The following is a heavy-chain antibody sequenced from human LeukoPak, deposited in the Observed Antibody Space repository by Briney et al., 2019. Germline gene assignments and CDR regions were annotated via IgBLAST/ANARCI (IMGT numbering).Heavy chain of an antibody. CDR3: ARDIRVVPAADYYYYMDV. CDR2: IYTSGST. V-gene: IGHV4-61*02. J-gene: IGHJ6*03. Sequence: PSETLSLTCTVSGGSISSGSYYWSWIRQPAGKGLEWIGRIYTSGSTNYNPSLKSRVTISVDTSKNQFSLRLSSVTAADTAVYYCARDIRVVPAADYYYYMDVWGKGTTVTVSS. D-gene: IGHD2-2*01. CDR1: GGSISSGSYY.